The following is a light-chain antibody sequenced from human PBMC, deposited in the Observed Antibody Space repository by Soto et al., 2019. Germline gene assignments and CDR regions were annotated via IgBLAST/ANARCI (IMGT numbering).Light chain of an antibody. CDR2: GAS. V-gene: IGKV3-20*01. CDR1: QSITGNY. Sequence: VLTQSPGTLSFSPGDRATLSCRASQSITGNYLAWHQQKPGQAPKLLIYGASTRAPGIPDRFNGSGSGKDFILTISRLEADDDAMYHSHQYGRSGRASGQGTKVEI. J-gene: IGKJ1*01. CDR3: HQYGRSGRA.